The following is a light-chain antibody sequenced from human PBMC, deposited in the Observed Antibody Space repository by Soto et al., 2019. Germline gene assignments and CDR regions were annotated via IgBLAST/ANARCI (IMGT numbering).Light chain of an antibody. V-gene: IGKV1-5*01. CDR3: QQYHRYTT. CDR2: DVP. Sequence: DIQLTQAPSTLSASVGDRVAITCRASQNINAWWAWYQARPGKAPKLLIYDVPTWHSGVPRRFSGSASRTEFTLTISNLESDDFATYCCQQYHRYTTFGQGTTVDI. J-gene: IGKJ1*01. CDR1: QNINAW.